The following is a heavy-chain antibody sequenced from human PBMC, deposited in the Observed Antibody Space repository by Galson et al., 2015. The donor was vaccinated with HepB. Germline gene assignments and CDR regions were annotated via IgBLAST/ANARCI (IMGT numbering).Heavy chain of an antibody. CDR1: GYTFTSYA. CDR2: INAGNGNT. CDR3: AREATNCGGDCYYYGMDV. J-gene: IGHJ6*02. D-gene: IGHD2-21*01. Sequence: SVKVSCKASGYTFTSYAMHWVRQAPGQRLEWMGWINAGNGNTKYSQKFQGRVTITRDTSASTAYMELSSLRSEDTAVYYCAREATNCGGDCYYYGMDVWGQGTTVTVSS. V-gene: IGHV1-3*01.